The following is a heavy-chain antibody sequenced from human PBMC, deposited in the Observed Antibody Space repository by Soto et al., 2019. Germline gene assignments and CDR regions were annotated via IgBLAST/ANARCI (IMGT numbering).Heavy chain of an antibody. D-gene: IGHD4-17*01. CDR3: ARGIDYVGQFDY. J-gene: IGHJ4*02. Sequence: SETLSLTCTVSGGSISSYYWSWIRQPPGKGLEWIGYIYYSGSTDYNPSLKSRVTISVDTSKNQFSLKLSSVTAADTAVYYCARGIDYVGQFDYWGQGTLVTVSS. V-gene: IGHV4-59*01. CDR1: GGSISSYY. CDR2: IYYSGST.